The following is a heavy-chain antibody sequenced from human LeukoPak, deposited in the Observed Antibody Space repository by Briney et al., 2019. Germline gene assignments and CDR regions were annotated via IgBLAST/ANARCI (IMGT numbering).Heavy chain of an antibody. CDR3: ARGGKYTPTASYYFDY. V-gene: IGHV1-18*01. CDR2: ISAHNGNT. CDR1: GYGFTYYG. D-gene: IGHD5-18*01. Sequence: ASVKVSCKASGYGFTYYGISWVRQAPGQGLEWMGWISAHNGNTNYAQKLQGRVTMTTDTSTSTAYMELRSLRSDDTAVYYCARGGKYTPTASYYFDYWGQGTLVTVSS. J-gene: IGHJ4*02.